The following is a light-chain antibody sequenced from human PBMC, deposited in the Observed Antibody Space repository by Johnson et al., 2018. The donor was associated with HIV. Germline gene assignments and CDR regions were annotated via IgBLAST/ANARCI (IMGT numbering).Light chain of an antibody. Sequence: QSVLTQPPSVSAAPGQQVTISCSGSSSNIGNNYVSWYQQLPGTAPKLLIYENNKRPSGIPDRFSGSKSGTSATLGITGLQTGDEADYYCGTWDSSLSAHYVFGTGTKVNVL. J-gene: IGLJ1*01. CDR2: ENN. CDR3: GTWDSSLSAHYV. V-gene: IGLV1-51*02. CDR1: SSNIGNNY.